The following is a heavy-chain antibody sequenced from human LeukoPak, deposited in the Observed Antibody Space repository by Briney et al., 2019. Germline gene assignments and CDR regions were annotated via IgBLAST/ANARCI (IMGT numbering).Heavy chain of an antibody. CDR1: GYTFTSYG. CDR2: INPNSGGT. Sequence: ASVKVSCKASGYTFTSYGISWVRQAPGQGLEWMGRINPNSGGTNYAQKFQGRVTMTRDTSISTAYMELSRLRSDDTAVYYCARGGYGDYLYYFDYWGQGTLVTVSS. D-gene: IGHD4-17*01. CDR3: ARGGYGDYLYYFDY. V-gene: IGHV1-2*06. J-gene: IGHJ4*02.